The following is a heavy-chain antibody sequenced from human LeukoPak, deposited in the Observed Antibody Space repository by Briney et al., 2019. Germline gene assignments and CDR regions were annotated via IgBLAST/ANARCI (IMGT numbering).Heavy chain of an antibody. CDR2: INPGGGT. J-gene: IGHJ5*01. D-gene: IGHD4-23*01. CDR3: ARGDYGGNSADS. V-gene: IGHV1-46*01. CDR1: GYTFTSYH. Sequence: ASVKVSCKSSGYTFTSYHFHWVRQAPGQGLEWMGVINPGGGTSYAQKFQGRVTMTRDTSTRRAYMELSSLRSEDTALYYCARGDYGGNSADSWGQGTLVTVSS.